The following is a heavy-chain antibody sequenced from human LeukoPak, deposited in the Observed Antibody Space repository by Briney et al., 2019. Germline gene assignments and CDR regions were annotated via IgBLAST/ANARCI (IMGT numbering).Heavy chain of an antibody. Sequence: SETLSLTCTVSGGSISSSSYYWGWIRQPPGKWLEWIGSIYYSGSTYYNPSLKSRVTISVYTSKNQFSLKLSSVTAADTAVYYCARVQAYYYDSSGYGVIDYWGQGTLVTVSS. CDR2: IYYSGST. CDR3: ARVQAYYYDSSGYGVIDY. V-gene: IGHV4-39*01. D-gene: IGHD3-22*01. J-gene: IGHJ4*02. CDR1: GGSISSSSYY.